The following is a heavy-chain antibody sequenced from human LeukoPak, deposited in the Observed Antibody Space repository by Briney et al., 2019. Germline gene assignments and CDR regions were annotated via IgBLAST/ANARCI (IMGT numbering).Heavy chain of an antibody. Sequence: TGGSPRLSCAASGFTFDDYAMHWVRQAPGKGLEWVSGISWNSGSIGYADSVKGRFTISRDNAKNSLYLQMNSLRAEDMALYYCAKGGSSWQADAFDIWGQGTMVTVSS. J-gene: IGHJ3*02. CDR2: ISWNSGSI. CDR1: GFTFDDYA. D-gene: IGHD6-13*01. V-gene: IGHV3-9*03. CDR3: AKGGSSWQADAFDI.